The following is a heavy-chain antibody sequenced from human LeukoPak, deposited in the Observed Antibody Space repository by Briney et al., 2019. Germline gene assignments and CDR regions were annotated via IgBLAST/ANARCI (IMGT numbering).Heavy chain of an antibody. D-gene: IGHD1-26*01. CDR1: GGSFSGYY. V-gene: IGHV4-34*01. J-gene: IGHJ3*02. CDR3: ARAVGATGTAFDI. CDR2: INHSGST. Sequence: SETLSLTCAVYGGSFSGYYWSWIRQPPGKGLEWIGEINHSGSTNYNPSLKSRVTISVDTSKNQFSLKPSSVTAADTAVYYCARAVGATGTAFDIWGQGTMVTVSS.